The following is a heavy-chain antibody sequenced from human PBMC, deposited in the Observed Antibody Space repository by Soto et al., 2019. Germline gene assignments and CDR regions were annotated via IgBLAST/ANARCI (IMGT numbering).Heavy chain of an antibody. Sequence: SVKVSCKASGGTFSSYAISWVRQAPGQGLEWTGGIIPIFGTANYAQKFQGRVTITADESTSTAYMELSSLRSEDTAVYYCARDSYSRVGMNWFDPWGQGTMVTVS. V-gene: IGHV1-69*13. D-gene: IGHD4-4*01. CDR3: ARDSYSRVGMNWFDP. J-gene: IGHJ5*02. CDR1: GGTFSSYA. CDR2: IIPIFGTA.